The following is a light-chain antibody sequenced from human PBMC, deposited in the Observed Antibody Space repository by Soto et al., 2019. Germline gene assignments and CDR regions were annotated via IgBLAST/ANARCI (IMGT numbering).Light chain of an antibody. J-gene: IGKJ4*01. Sequence: EIQLTQSPSFLSASVGDRVTITCRASQGISTSLAWYQQKPGKAPKLLIYAASTLQIGVPSRFSGSGSGTEFTLTISSLQPEDFATYSCQQVNGYPFTFGGGTKVEL. CDR1: QGISTS. V-gene: IGKV1-9*01. CDR2: AAS. CDR3: QQVNGYPFT.